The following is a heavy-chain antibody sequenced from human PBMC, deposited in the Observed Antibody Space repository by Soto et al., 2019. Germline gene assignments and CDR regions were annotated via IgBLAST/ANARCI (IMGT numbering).Heavy chain of an antibody. J-gene: IGHJ5*02. CDR1: GFTFSNYA. CDR2: ISESGGST. Sequence: DGQLLESGGGLGQSGGSLRLSCVGSGFTFSNYAMSWVRLAPGKGLEWVSGISESGGSTHYADSVRGRFAISRDNSKNTVYLQMNSLRAEDTAVYYCAKDLVAAAASWGQGTLVTVSS. V-gene: IGHV3-23*01. CDR3: AKDLVAAAAS. D-gene: IGHD6-13*01.